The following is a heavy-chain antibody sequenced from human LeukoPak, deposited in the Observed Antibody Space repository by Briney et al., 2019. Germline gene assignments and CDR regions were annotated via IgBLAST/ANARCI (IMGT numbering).Heavy chain of an antibody. Sequence: SEALSLTCTVSSGSMNNYYWNWIWQPAGKGLEWIGHIYSSGSTNYNPSLKSRVTISIDTSKNQFFLKLSSVTAADTAVYYCARRTDYWGPGTLVTVSS. CDR2: IYSSGST. D-gene: IGHD1-14*01. J-gene: IGHJ4*02. CDR3: ARRTDY. V-gene: IGHV4-4*07. CDR1: SGSMNNYY.